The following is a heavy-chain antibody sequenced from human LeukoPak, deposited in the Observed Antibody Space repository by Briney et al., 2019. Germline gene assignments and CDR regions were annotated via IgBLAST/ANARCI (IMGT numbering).Heavy chain of an antibody. CDR2: IWHDGSNK. J-gene: IGHJ3*02. D-gene: IGHD3-22*01. CDR3: ARDQSSSGYYDAFDI. Sequence: GGSLRLSCTASGFTLSSYGMHWVRQAPGKGLEWVTVIWHDGSNKYYADSVKGRFTISRDNSKNTLYLQMNSLRAEDTAVYYCARDQSSSGYYDAFDIWGQGTMVTVSS. CDR1: GFTLSSYG. V-gene: IGHV3-33*01.